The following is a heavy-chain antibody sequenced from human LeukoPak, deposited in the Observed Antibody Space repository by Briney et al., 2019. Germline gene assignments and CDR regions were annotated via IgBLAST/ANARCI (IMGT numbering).Heavy chain of an antibody. D-gene: IGHD6-13*01. V-gene: IGHV1-2*02. CDR3: ARDRVPNSSSTIREVGY. CDR1: GYTFTGYY. CDR2: INPNSGGT. Sequence: ASVKVSCKASGYTFTGYYMHWVRQAPGQGLERMGWINPNSGGTNYAQKFQGRVTMTRDTSISTAYMELSRLRSDDTAVYYCARDRVPNSSSTIREVGYWGQGTLVTVSS. J-gene: IGHJ4*02.